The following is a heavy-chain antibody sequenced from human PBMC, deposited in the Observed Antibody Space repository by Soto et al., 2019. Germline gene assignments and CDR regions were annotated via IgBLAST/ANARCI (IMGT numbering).Heavy chain of an antibody. D-gene: IGHD6-6*01. CDR1: GFTFSSYA. CDR3: ARDPSSSFVYYYYGMDV. Sequence: PGGSLRLSCAASGFTFSSYAMHWVRQAPGKGLEWVAVISYDGSNKYYADSVKGRFTISRDNSKNTLYLQMNSLRAEDTAVYYCARDPSSSFVYYYYGMDVWGQGTTVTVS. CDR2: ISYDGSNK. J-gene: IGHJ6*02. V-gene: IGHV3-30-3*01.